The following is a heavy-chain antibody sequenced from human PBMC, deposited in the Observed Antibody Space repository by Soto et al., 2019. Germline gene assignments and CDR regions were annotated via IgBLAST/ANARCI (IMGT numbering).Heavy chain of an antibody. V-gene: IGHV2-5*01. CDR3: AHRQGQGQWRVRRHVDWFDP. J-gene: IGHJ5*02. CDR2: IYWNDDK. D-gene: IGHD6-19*01. Sequence: QITLKESGPTLVKPTQTLTVTCTFSGFSLSTSGVGVGWIRQPPGKALEWLALIYWNDDKRYSPSLLNRLTITKAASKNQVVLALTNMAPVDTATYYCAHRQGQGQWRVRRHVDWFDPWGQGTLVTGSS. CDR1: GFSLSTSGVG.